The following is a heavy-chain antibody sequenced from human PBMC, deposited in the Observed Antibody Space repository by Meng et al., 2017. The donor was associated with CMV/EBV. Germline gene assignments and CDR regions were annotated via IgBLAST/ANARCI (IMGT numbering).Heavy chain of an antibody. D-gene: IGHD6-6*01. CDR1: GGSFSGYY. V-gene: IGHV4-34*01. CDR3: ARVGIAARYYYYGMDV. J-gene: IGHJ6*02. CDR2: INHSGST. Sequence: SETLSLTCAVYGGSFSGYYWSWSRQPPGKGLEWIGEINHSGSTNYNPSLKSRVTISVDTSKNQFSLKLSPVTAADTAVYYCARVGIAARYYYYGMDVWGQGTTVTVSS.